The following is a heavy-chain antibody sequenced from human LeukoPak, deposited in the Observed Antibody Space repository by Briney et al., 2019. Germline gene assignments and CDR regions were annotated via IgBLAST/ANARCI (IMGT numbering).Heavy chain of an antibody. Sequence: PSETLSLTCTVSGDSISSSSSYWGWIRQPPGKGLEWIGSIYYSGSNFDNPALKSRVTISVDTSKNQFSLKLSSVTAADTAVYYCARGGGKGALGAFDIWGQGTMVTVSS. CDR3: ARGGGKGALGAFDI. CDR1: GDSISSSSSY. J-gene: IGHJ3*02. CDR2: IYYSGSN. V-gene: IGHV4-39*07. D-gene: IGHD3-10*01.